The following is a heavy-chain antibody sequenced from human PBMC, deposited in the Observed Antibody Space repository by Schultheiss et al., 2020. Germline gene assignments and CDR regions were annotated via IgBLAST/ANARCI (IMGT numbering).Heavy chain of an antibody. Sequence: GESLKISCAASGFTVSSNYMSWVRQAPGKGLEWVSAISGSGASTYYADSVKGRFTISRDNSKSTLYLQMNSLRVEDTAVYYCAKDIPGQWLAAFDYWGQGTLVTVSS. V-gene: IGHV3-23*01. J-gene: IGHJ4*02. CDR1: GFTVSSNY. D-gene: IGHD6-19*01. CDR3: AKDIPGQWLAAFDY. CDR2: ISGSGAST.